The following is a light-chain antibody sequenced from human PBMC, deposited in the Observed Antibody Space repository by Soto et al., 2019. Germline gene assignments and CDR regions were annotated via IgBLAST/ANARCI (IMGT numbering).Light chain of an antibody. J-gene: IGKJ5*01. Sequence: EIVLTQSPGTLSLSPGERATLSCRASQSVTSNYLAWYQQKPGQAPRLLVYGASSRATGISDRFSGSGSGTYFPLTISRLAPEYFAVYYCQHYVSPPITFGQGTRLEIK. V-gene: IGKV3-20*01. CDR1: QSVTSNY. CDR2: GAS. CDR3: QHYVSPPIT.